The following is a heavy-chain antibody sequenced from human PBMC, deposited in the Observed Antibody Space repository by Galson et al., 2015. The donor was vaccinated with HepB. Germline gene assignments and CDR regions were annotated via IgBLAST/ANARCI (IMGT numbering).Heavy chain of an antibody. CDR3: ARDRVRYFDY. CDR1: GGSISSYY. V-gene: IGHV4-59*01. D-gene: IGHD3-10*01. CDR2: IYYSGST. Sequence: ETLSLTCTVSGGSISSYYWSWIRQPPGKGLEWIGYIYYSGSTNYNPSLKSRVTISVDTSKNQFSLKLSSVTAADTAVYYCARDRVRYFDYWGQGTLVTVSS. J-gene: IGHJ4*02.